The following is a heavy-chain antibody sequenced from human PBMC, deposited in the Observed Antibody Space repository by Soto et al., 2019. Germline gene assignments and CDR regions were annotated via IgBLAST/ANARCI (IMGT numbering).Heavy chain of an antibody. J-gene: IGHJ3*02. D-gene: IGHD6-6*01. CDR2: IYYSGST. CDR3: ARASSRDAFDI. CDR1: GGSISSYY. V-gene: IGHV4-59*01. Sequence: QVQLQESGPGLVKPSETLSLTCTVSGGSISSYYWSWIRQPPGKGLEWIGYIYYSGSTNYNPTLKSRVTISVDTSKNQFSLKLSSVTAADTAVYYCARASSRDAFDIWGQGTMVTVSS.